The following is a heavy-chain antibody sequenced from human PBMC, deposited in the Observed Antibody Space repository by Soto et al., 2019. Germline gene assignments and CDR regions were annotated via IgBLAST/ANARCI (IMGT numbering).Heavy chain of an antibody. J-gene: IGHJ4*02. CDR2: IFHSGDT. CDR3: ARAPAPLYSSSWYYFDY. V-gene: IGHV4-4*02. Sequence: PSETLSLTCAVSGDSISNSRWWTWVRQPPGKGLEWIGDIFHSGDTNYNPSLMGRVFISVDTSKNHFSLRLNSVTAADTAVYYCARAPAPLYSSSWYYFDYWGQGTLVTVSS. D-gene: IGHD6-13*01. CDR1: GDSISNSRW.